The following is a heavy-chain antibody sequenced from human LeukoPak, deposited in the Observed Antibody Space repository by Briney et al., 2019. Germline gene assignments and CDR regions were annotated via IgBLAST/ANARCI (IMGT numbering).Heavy chain of an antibody. CDR3: ARPVSSWSSSSRY. D-gene: IGHD6-6*01. CDR2: ISSSSSYI. CDR1: GFTFSSYS. J-gene: IGHJ4*02. V-gene: IGHV3-21*01. Sequence: GGSLRLSCAASGFTFSSYSMNWVRQAPGKELEWVSSISSSSSYIYYADSVKGRFTISRDNAKNSLYLQMNSLRAEDTAVYYCARPVSSWSSSSRYWGQGTLVTVSS.